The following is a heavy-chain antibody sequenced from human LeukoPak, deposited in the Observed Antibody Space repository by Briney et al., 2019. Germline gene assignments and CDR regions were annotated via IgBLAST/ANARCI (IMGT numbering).Heavy chain of an antibody. Sequence: SETLSLTCTVSGGSIRSPSYYWGWIRLPPGNGLGWIGRIYYSGSTYYNLSLTTRVPISVDTSKNQFSLQLNSVTAADTAAYYCERDHVWSSASYFDYWGQGNLVTVSS. D-gene: IGHD2-2*01. V-gene: IGHV4-39*07. CDR1: GGSIRSPSYY. CDR2: IYYSGST. CDR3: ERDHVWSSASYFDY. J-gene: IGHJ4*02.